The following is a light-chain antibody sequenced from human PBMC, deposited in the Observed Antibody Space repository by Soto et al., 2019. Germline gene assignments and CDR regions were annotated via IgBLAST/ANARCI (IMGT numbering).Light chain of an antibody. CDR2: DAS. CDR3: QQFTYPLT. CDR1: QDIRRA. V-gene: IGKV1-13*02. J-gene: IGKJ4*01. Sequence: IQLTQSPSSLSASVGDRVTITCRASQDIRRALAWYQQKPGKAPNLLISDASSLESGVPSRFSGCRSGTDFTLSIISLQPEDFATYFCQQFTYPLTFGGGTKVELK.